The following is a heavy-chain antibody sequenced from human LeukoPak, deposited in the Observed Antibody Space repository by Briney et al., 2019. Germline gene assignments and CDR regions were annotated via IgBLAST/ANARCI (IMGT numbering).Heavy chain of an antibody. D-gene: IGHD3-10*01. Sequence: GGSLRLSCTASGFIFNTYSMNWVRQAPGKGLEWVSSIGGSSSNIFYADSVEGRFTISRDNAKKSLYLQMDSLTDEDTAVYYCARDPVRGSGSPGFHWGQGTLVTVSS. CDR1: GFIFNTYS. J-gene: IGHJ4*02. V-gene: IGHV3-21*01. CDR3: ARDPVRGSGSPGFH. CDR2: IGGSSSNI.